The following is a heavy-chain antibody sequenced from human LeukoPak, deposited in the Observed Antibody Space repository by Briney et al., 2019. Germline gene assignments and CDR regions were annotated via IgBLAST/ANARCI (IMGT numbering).Heavy chain of an antibody. Sequence: GGSLRLSCAASGFTFSTFAMSWVRQAPEKGLEWVAFIRYDGSYKYYADSVKGRFTISRDNSKNTLYLQMNSLRTEDTAVYYCAKDQEVPLMDVWGKGTTVTVSS. V-gene: IGHV3-30*02. CDR3: AKDQEVPLMDV. CDR2: IRYDGSYK. J-gene: IGHJ6*04. CDR1: GFTFSTFA.